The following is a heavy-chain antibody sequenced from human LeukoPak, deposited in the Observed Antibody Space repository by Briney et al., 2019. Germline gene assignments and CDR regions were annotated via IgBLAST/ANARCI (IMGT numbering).Heavy chain of an antibody. CDR3: AKEAALGWLPTHFDY. CDR2: ISYDGSNK. D-gene: IGHD5-24*01. CDR1: GFTFSSYG. J-gene: IGHJ4*02. Sequence: GGSLRLSCAASGFTFSSYGMHWVRQAPGKGLGWVAVISYDGSNKYYADSVKGRFTISRDNSKNTLCLQMNSLRAEDTAVYYCAKEAALGWLPTHFDYWGQGTLVTVSS. V-gene: IGHV3-30*18.